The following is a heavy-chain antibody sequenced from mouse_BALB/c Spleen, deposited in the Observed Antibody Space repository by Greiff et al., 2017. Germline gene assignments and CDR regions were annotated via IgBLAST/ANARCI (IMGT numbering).Heavy chain of an antibody. CDR1: GFSLTSYG. J-gene: IGHJ4*01. CDR3: ARDDYDYAMDY. Sequence: VKVEESGPGLVAPSQSLSITCTVSGFSLTSYGVHWVRQPPGKGLEWLGVIWAGGSTNYNSALMSRLSISKDNSKSQVFLKMNSLQTDDTAMYYCARDDYDYAMDYWGQGTSVTVSS. D-gene: IGHD2-4*01. V-gene: IGHV2-9*02. CDR2: IWAGGST.